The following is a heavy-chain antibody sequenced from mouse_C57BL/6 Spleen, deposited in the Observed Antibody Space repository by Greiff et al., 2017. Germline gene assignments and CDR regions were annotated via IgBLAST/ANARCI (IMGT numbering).Heavy chain of an antibody. D-gene: IGHD2-4*01. CDR1: GFSLTSYG. CDR3: ARNYPSYYDYGGGYAMDY. J-gene: IGHJ4*01. V-gene: IGHV2-2*01. Sequence: VQRVESGPGLVQPSQSLSITCTVSGFSLTSYGVHWVRQSPGKGLEWLGVIWSGGSTDYNAAFISRLSISKDNSKSQVFFKMNSLQADDTAIYYCARNYPSYYDYGGGYAMDYWGQGTSVTVSS. CDR2: IWSGGST.